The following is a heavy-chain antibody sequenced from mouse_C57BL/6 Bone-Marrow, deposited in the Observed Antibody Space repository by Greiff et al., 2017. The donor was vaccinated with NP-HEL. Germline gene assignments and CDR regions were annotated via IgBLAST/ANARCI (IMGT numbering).Heavy chain of an antibody. D-gene: IGHD1-1*01. CDR3: ARSGELRRYFEV. Sequence: VQLQQPGAELVKPGASVKLSCKASGYTFTSYWMHWVKQRPGQGLEWIGMIHPNSGSTNYNEKFKSKATLTVDKSSSTAYMQLSSLTSEDSAVYYCARSGELRRYFEVWGTGTTVTVSS. CDR1: GYTFTSYW. CDR2: IHPNSGST. J-gene: IGHJ1*03. V-gene: IGHV1-64*01.